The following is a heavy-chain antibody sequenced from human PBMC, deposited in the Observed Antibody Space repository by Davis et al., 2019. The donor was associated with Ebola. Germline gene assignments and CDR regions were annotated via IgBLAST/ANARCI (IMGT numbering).Heavy chain of an antibody. V-gene: IGHV4-39*07. D-gene: IGHD6-6*01. Sequence: MPSETLSLTCTVSGGSISSSSYYWGWIRQPPGKGLEWIGEIYHSGSTNYNPSLKSRVTISVDKSKNQFSLKLSSVTAADTAVYYCARGEGQLVPLDYWGQGTLVTVSS. CDR3: ARGEGQLVPLDY. CDR1: GGSISSSSYY. J-gene: IGHJ4*02. CDR2: IYHSGST.